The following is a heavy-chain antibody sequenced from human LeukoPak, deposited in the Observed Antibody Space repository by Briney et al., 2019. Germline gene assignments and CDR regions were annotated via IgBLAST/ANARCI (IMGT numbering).Heavy chain of an antibody. CDR1: GFTFGDYY. CDR3: GRGDTKYCNSPRCHNPFDS. D-gene: IGHD2-2*02. Sequence: PGGSLRLSCAASGFTFGDYYMGWIRQAPGKGLECVSYITNTGSTIYSADSVKGRFTISRDNAKNSLYLQMNSLRAEDTAVYYCGRGDTKYCNSPRCHNPFDSWGQGTLVTVSS. V-gene: IGHV3-11*04. CDR2: ITNTGSTI. J-gene: IGHJ4*02.